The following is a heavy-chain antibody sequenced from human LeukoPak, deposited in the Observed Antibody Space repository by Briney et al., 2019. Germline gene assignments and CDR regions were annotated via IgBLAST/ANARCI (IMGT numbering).Heavy chain of an antibody. V-gene: IGHV1-18*01. CDR2: ISAYNGIT. J-gene: IGHJ4*02. Sequence: ASVKVSCKASGYTFTSYGISWVRQAPGQGLEWMGWISAYNGITNYAQKLQGRVTMTTDTSTSTAYMELRSLRSDDTAVYYCARDPGYYDSSGLGDYWGQGTLVTVSS. CDR3: ARDPGYYDSSGLGDY. CDR1: GYTFTSYG. D-gene: IGHD3-22*01.